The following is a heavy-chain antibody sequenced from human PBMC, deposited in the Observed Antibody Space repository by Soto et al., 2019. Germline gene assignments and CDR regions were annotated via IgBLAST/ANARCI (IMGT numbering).Heavy chain of an antibody. V-gene: IGHV4-34*01. D-gene: IGHD3-10*01. CDR1: GGCFSGYY. CDR3: ARGLLWFGEFHPHRGVPFDY. J-gene: IGHJ4*02. Sequence: PSETLSLTCAVYGGCFSGYYWSWIRQPPGKGLEWIGEINHSGSTNYNPSLKSRVTISVDTSKNQFSLKLSSVTAADTAVYYCARGLLWFGEFHPHRGVPFDYWGQGTLVTVSS. CDR2: INHSGST.